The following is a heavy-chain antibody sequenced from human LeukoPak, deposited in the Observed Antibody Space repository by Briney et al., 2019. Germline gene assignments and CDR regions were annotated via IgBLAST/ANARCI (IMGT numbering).Heavy chain of an antibody. Sequence: SVKVSCKASGGTFSSYAISWVRQAPGQGLEWMGRIIPILGIANYAQKFQGRVTITADESTSTAYMELSSLRSEDTAVYYCTTVRAPGTLYLWGQGTLVTVSS. V-gene: IGHV1-69*04. J-gene: IGHJ4*02. D-gene: IGHD1-7*01. CDR2: IIPILGIA. CDR1: GGTFSSYA. CDR3: TTVRAPGTLYL.